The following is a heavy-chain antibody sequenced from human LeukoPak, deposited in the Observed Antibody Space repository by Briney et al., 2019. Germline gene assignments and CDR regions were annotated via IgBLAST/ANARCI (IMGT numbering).Heavy chain of an antibody. CDR1: GYSISSGYY. D-gene: IGHD5-18*01. V-gene: IGHV4-38-2*02. CDR2: IYHSGST. J-gene: IGHJ4*02. CDR3: ARDPYSYGHDY. Sequence: PSETLSLTCAVSGYSISSGYYWGWIRQPPGKGLEWIGSIYHSGSTYYNPSLKSRVTISVDTSKNQFSLKLSSVTAADTAVYYCARDPYSYGHDYWGQGTLVTVPS.